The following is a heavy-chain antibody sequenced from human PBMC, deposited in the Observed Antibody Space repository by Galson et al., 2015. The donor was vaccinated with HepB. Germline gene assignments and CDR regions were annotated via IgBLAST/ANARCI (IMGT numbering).Heavy chain of an antibody. V-gene: IGHV3-73*01. Sequence: SLRLSCAASGFTFSGSAMHWVRQASGKGLEWVGRIRSKANSYATAYAASVKGRFTISRDDSKNTAYLQMNSLKTEDTAVYYCTRLNYYDSSGYWDWGQGTLVTVSS. CDR3: TRLNYYDSSGYWD. CDR2: IRSKANSYAT. CDR1: GFTFSGSA. J-gene: IGHJ4*02. D-gene: IGHD3-22*01.